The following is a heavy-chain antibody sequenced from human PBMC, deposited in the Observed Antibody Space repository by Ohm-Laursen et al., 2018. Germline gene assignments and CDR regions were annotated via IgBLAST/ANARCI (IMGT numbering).Heavy chain of an antibody. CDR3: ARLLTGTFY. J-gene: IGHJ4*02. D-gene: IGHD3-9*01. V-gene: IGHV3-9*01. Sequence: SLRLSCAASGFTFDDYAMHWVRQAPGKGLEWVSGISWNSGSIGYADSVKGRFTISRDNAKNSLYLQMNSLRSEDTAVYYCARLLTGTFYWGQGTLVTVSS. CDR1: GFTFDDYA. CDR2: ISWNSGSI.